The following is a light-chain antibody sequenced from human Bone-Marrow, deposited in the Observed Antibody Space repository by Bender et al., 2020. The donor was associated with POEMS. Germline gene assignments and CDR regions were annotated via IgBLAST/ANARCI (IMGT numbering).Light chain of an antibody. CDR1: NSNIGTNA. CDR3: AAWDAGLGGGV. Sequence: QSVLTQPPSASGTPGQRVTISCSGSNSNIGTNAVNWYQQFPGTAPTLLIYSDNQRPSGVPDRFYAFKSGTSASLAISGLQSEDEADYYCAAWDAGLGGGVFGGGTKLTVL. J-gene: IGLJ3*02. CDR2: SDN. V-gene: IGLV1-44*01.